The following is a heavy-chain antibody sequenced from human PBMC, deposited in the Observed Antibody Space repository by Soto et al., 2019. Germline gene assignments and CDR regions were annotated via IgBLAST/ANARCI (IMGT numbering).Heavy chain of an antibody. CDR2: IIPIFGTA. J-gene: IGHJ4*02. D-gene: IGHD3-10*01. V-gene: IGHV1-69*06. CDR3: AREGFGEFQFDY. CDR1: GGTFSIYA. Sequence: SVKVSCKASGGTFSIYAISCVVQAPGQGREGMGGIIPIFGTANYAQKFQGRVTITADKSTSTAYMELSSLRSEDTAVYYCAREGFGEFQFDYWGQGTLVTVSS.